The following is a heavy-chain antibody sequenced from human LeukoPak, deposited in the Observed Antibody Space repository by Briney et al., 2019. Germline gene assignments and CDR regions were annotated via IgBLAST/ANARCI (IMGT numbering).Heavy chain of an antibody. J-gene: IGHJ6*02. V-gene: IGHV4-39*07. CDR1: GGSISSSSYY. CDR3: ARRGDPHYYYYYGMDV. D-gene: IGHD4-17*01. CDR2: IYYSGST. Sequence: SETLSLTCTVSGGSISSSSYYWGWIRQPPGKGLEWIGSIYYSGSTYYNPSLKSRVTISVDTSKNQFSLKLSSVTAADTAVYYCARRGDPHYYYYYGMDVWGQGTTVTVSS.